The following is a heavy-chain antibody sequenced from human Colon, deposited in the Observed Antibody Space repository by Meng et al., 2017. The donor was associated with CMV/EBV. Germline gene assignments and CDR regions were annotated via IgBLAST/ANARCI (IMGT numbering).Heavy chain of an antibody. V-gene: IGHV3-7*01. CDR3: ARDQEWELIQANYGLDV. D-gene: IGHD1-26*01. CDR1: GFTFSAYW. J-gene: IGHJ6*02. Sequence: GGSLRLSCAASGFTFSAYWMSWVRQAPGKGLEWVANIKQDGSEKHYVASVEGRFTISRDNAKNSLYLQMDSLRADDTAVYYCARDQEWELIQANYGLDVWGQGTTVTVSS. CDR2: IKQDGSEK.